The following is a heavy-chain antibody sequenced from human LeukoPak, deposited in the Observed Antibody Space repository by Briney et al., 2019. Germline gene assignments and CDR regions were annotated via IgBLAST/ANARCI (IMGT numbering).Heavy chain of an antibody. V-gene: IGHV3-9*01. J-gene: IGHJ4*02. CDR1: GFNFDDYA. Sequence: PGRSLRLSCSAPGFNFDDYAMHWVRQARGKGLEYVSGISWNSGSIGYVDSVKGRFTISRDDAKNSLYLQMNSLRAEDTALYYCAKVMSSGWYLIGLDYWGQGTLVTVSS. D-gene: IGHD6-19*01. CDR3: AKVMSSGWYLIGLDY. CDR2: ISWNSGSI.